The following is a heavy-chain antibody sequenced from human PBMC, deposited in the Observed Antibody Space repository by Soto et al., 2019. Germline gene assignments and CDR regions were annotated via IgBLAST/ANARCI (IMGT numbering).Heavy chain of an antibody. CDR2: IIPIFGTA. CDR1: GGTFSSYA. J-gene: IGHJ5*02. V-gene: IGHV1-69*13. CDR3: ARWITDWFDP. Sequence: GASVKVSCKASGGTFSSYAISWVRQAPGQGLEWMGGIIPIFGTANYAQRFQGRVTITADESTSTAYMELSSLRSEDTAVYYCARWITDWFDPWGQGTLVTVSS. D-gene: IGHD3-16*01.